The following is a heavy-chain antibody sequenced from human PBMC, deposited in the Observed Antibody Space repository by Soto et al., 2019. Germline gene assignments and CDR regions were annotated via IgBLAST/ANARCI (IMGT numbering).Heavy chain of an antibody. J-gene: IGHJ5*02. D-gene: IGHD3-22*01. CDR1: GGSISSGTYY. CDR3: ARFGGYHFDSSGNWFDP. Sequence: QLQLQESGPGLVKPSETLSLTCILSGGSISSGTYYWGWIRQPPGKGLEWIGSMSYSGSTYYNSSLKSRVTISVDTSKNQFSLKMSSVTAADTAVYYCARFGGYHFDSSGNWFDPWGQGTLVTVSS. CDR2: MSYSGST. V-gene: IGHV4-39*01.